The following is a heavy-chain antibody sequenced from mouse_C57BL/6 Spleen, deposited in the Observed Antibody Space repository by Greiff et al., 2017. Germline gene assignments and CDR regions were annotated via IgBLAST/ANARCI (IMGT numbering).Heavy chain of an antibody. Sequence: EVKVEESGGGLVQPGGSMKLSCVASGFTFSNSWMNWVRQSPEKGLEWVAQIRLKSDNYATHYEESVKGRFTISRDDSKSSVYLQMNNLSAEDTGIEYCTGEITTVVAEGYAMEYWGQGTSVTVSS. V-gene: IGHV6-3*01. CDR3: TGEITTVVAEGYAMEY. J-gene: IGHJ4*01. CDR1: GFTFSNSW. D-gene: IGHD1-1*01. CDR2: IRLKSDNYAT.